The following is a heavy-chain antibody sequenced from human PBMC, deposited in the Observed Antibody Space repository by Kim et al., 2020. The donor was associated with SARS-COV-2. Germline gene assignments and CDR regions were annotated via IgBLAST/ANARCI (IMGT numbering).Heavy chain of an antibody. D-gene: IGHD6-6*01. CDR2: ISGSGGST. V-gene: IGHV3-23*01. J-gene: IGHJ6*02. CDR1: GFTFSSYA. Sequence: GGSLRLSCAASGFTFSSYAMSWVRQAPGKGLEWVSAISGSGGSTYYADSVKGRFTISRDNSKNTLYLQMNSLRAEDTAVYYCAKGYSSSSGGTYYYYGMDVWGQGTTVTVSS. CDR3: AKGYSSSSGGTYYYYGMDV.